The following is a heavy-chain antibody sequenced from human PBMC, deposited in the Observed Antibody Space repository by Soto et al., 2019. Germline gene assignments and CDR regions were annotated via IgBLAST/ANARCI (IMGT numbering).Heavy chain of an antibody. V-gene: IGHV1-3*01. Sequence: QVQLVQSGAEVKKPGASVKVSCKASGYTFTNYAMHWVRQAPGQRLEWMGWINAGNGNTKYSQKFQGRVTITRDTSASTAYMELSSLRSEDTAVYYCARGESLYWYFDLWGRRTLVTVSS. J-gene: IGHJ2*01. CDR1: GYTFTNYA. CDR3: ARGESLYWYFDL. CDR2: INAGNGNT.